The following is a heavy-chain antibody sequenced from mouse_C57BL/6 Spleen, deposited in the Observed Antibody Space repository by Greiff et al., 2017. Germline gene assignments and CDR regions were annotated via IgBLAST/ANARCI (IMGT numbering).Heavy chain of an antibody. CDR1: GFTFSDYY. D-gene: IGHD4-1*01. Sequence: EVMLVESEGGLVQPGSSMKLSCTASGFTFSDYYMAWVRQVPEKGLEWVANINSDGSSTYYLDSLKSRFIISSDNAKNILYLQMSSLKSEDTATYYCARDPKLGRGYFDYWGQGTTLTVAS. CDR2: INSDGSST. CDR3: ARDPKLGRGYFDY. J-gene: IGHJ2*01. V-gene: IGHV5-16*01.